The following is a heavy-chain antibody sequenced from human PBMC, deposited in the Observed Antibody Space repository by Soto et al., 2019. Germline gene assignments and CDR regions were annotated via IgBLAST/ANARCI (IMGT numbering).Heavy chain of an antibody. CDR2: INPSGGST. Sequence: QVQLVQSGAEVKKPGASVKVSCKASGYTFTSYYMHWVRQAPGQGLEWMGIINPSGGSTSYAQKFQGRGSMTRDTSTSTVYMELSSLRSEDTAVYYCARDPPEGNYCYYGMDVWGQGTTVTVSS. V-gene: IGHV1-46*01. CDR1: GYTFTSYY. D-gene: IGHD6-13*01. J-gene: IGHJ6*02. CDR3: ARDPPEGNYCYYGMDV.